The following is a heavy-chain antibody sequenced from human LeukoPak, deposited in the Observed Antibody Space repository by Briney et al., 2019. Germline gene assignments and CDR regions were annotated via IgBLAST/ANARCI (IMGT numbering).Heavy chain of an antibody. Sequence: SETLSLTCTVSGGFISSQYWSWIRQPPGKGLEWIGYIYYTGSTNYNPSLQSRVTISVDTSKNQFSLKLSSVTAADTAVYYCASYDSSGRAFDIWGQGTMVTVSS. CDR2: IYYTGST. V-gene: IGHV4-59*11. CDR1: GGFISSQY. CDR3: ASYDSSGRAFDI. J-gene: IGHJ3*02. D-gene: IGHD3-22*01.